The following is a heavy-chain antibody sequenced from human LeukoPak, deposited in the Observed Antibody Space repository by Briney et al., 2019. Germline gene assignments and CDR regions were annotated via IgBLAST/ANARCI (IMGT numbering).Heavy chain of an antibody. J-gene: IGHJ3*02. Sequence: ASETLSLTCTVSGGSISSSNYYWGWIRQPPGKGLEWIGSIYYSGSTYDNPSLKSRVTISVDTSKKQFSLRLNSVTAADTAVYYCARSYCSSTSCYAVGAFDIWGQGTLVTVSS. V-gene: IGHV4-39*01. CDR2: IYYSGST. D-gene: IGHD2-2*01. CDR1: GGSISSSNYY. CDR3: ARSYCSSTSCYAVGAFDI.